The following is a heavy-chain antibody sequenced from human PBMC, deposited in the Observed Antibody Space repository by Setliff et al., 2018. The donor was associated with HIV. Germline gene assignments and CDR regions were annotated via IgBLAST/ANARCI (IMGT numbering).Heavy chain of an antibody. CDR3: ARTIQPSSSPFDF. CDR2: IYYSGSS. CDR1: GGSISVDKW. J-gene: IGHJ4*02. V-gene: IGHV4-31*11. Sequence: PSETLSLTCAVSGGSISVDKWWSWVRQYPGKGLEWIGYIYYSGSSYYNPSLQSRITMSVETSMNQFSLRLTSVTAADTAIYYCARTIQPSSSPFDFWGQGILVTVSS. D-gene: IGHD6-19*01.